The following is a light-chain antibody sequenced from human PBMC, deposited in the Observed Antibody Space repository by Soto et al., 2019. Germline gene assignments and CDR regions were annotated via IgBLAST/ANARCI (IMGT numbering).Light chain of an antibody. CDR3: QQYNNWPWT. CDR1: QSVSSSY. J-gene: IGKJ1*01. CDR2: GAS. V-gene: IGKV3D-7*01. Sequence: PGERVTLSCRSSQSVSSSYLTWYQQKPGQAPGLLIYGASTRATGIPARFSGSGSGTDFTLTISSLQPEDFAVYYCQQYNNWPWTFGQGTKVDIK.